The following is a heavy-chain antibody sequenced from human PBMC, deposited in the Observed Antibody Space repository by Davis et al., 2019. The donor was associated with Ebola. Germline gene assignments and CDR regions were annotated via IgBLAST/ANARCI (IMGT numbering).Heavy chain of an antibody. CDR3: ARGGTVPAAMIYYYYYGMDV. Sequence: GGSLRLSCAASGFTFSSYGMHWVRQAPGKGLEWVAVIWYDGSNKYYADSVKGRFTIPRDNSKNTLYLQMNSLRAEDTAVYYCARGGTVPAAMIYYYYYGMDVWGQGTTVTVSS. CDR2: IWYDGSNK. D-gene: IGHD2-2*01. V-gene: IGHV3-33*08. J-gene: IGHJ6*02. CDR1: GFTFSSYG.